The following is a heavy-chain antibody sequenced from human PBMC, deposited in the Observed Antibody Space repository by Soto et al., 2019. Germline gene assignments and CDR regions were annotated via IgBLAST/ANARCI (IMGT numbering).Heavy chain of an antibody. CDR2: IYYSGST. V-gene: IGHV4-39*01. J-gene: IGHJ4*02. D-gene: IGHD2-21*02. CDR1: GGSISSSSYY. Sequence: QLQLQESGPGLVKPSETLSLTCTVSGGSISSSSYYWGWIRQPPGKGLEWIGSIYYSGSTYYNPSLKSRVTISVDTSMNQFSLKLSSVTAADTAVYYCARYIVVVTATRGFIDYWGQGTLVTVSS. CDR3: ARYIVVVTATRGFIDY.